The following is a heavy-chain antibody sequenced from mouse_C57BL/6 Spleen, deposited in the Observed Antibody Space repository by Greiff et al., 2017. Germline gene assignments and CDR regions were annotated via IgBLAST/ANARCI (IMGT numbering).Heavy chain of an antibody. CDR1: GYTFTSYW. Sequence: VQLHQPGAELVKPGASVKMSCKASGYTFTSYWITWVKQRPGQGLEWIGDIYPGSGSTNYNEKFKSKATLTVDTSSSTAYMQLSSLTSEDSAVYYCARGGDSNYPDYYAMDYWGQGTSVTVSS. V-gene: IGHV1-55*01. D-gene: IGHD2-5*01. CDR2: IYPGSGST. CDR3: ARGGDSNYPDYYAMDY. J-gene: IGHJ4*01.